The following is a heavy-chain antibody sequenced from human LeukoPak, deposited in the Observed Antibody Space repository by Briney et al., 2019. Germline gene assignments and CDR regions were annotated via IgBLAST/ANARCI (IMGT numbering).Heavy chain of an antibody. Sequence: GGSLRLSCAASGFIVSSNYMSWVRQAPGKGLEWVSVMYAGGSTYYAASVKGRFTISRDKSKNTLYLQMNSLRADDTAVYYCASPHRSSRGAFDIWGQGTMVTVSS. V-gene: IGHV3-53*01. CDR1: GFIVSSNY. J-gene: IGHJ3*02. CDR3: ASPHRSSRGAFDI. CDR2: MYAGGST. D-gene: IGHD2-2*01.